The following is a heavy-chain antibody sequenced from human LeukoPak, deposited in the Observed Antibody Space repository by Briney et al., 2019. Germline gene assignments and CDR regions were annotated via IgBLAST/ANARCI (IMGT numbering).Heavy chain of an antibody. V-gene: IGHV3-53*01. J-gene: IGHJ5*02. CDR1: GFTFSSNH. CDR2: IYSGGST. CDR3: VRDLT. Sequence: GGSLRLSCAASGFTFSSNHMTWVRQAPGKGLEWVSVIYSGGSTYYADSVKGRFIISRDNSKNALSLQMNSLRAEDTAVYYCVRDLTWGQGTLVTVSS.